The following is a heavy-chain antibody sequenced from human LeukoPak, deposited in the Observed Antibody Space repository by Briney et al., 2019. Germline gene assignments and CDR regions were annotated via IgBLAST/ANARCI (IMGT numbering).Heavy chain of an antibody. D-gene: IGHD3-22*01. Sequence: GGSLRLSCAASGFTFSSCWMNWVRQAPGKGLEWVANIKQDGTEKYFVDSVKGRFTISRDNAKNSLYLQMNSLRTEDTAVYYCTRARVSGYYLGAPYEPWGQGTLVTVSS. V-gene: IGHV3-7*03. CDR2: IKQDGTEK. CDR1: GFTFSSCW. J-gene: IGHJ5*02. CDR3: TRARVSGYYLGAPYEP.